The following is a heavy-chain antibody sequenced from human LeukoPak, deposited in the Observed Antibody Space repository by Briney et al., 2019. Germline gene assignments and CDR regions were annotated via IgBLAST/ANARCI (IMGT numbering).Heavy chain of an antibody. CDR1: GFTFSDYY. Sequence: GGSLRLSCAASGFTFSDYYMSWIRQAPGKGLEWVSYISSSGSTIYYADSVKGRFTISRDNAKNSLYLQMNNLRAEDTAVYYCARGRYCSSTSCYTPKGDWFDPWGQGTLVTVSS. J-gene: IGHJ5*02. CDR2: ISSSGSTI. V-gene: IGHV3-11*04. CDR3: ARGRYCSSTSCYTPKGDWFDP. D-gene: IGHD2-2*02.